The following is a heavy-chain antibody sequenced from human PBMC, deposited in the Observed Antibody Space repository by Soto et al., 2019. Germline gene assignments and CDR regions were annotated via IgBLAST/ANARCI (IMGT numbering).Heavy chain of an antibody. CDR2: ITESGGYT. CDR1: GVTFRSHP. CDR3: AKDVVDRGVES. J-gene: IGHJ4*02. Sequence: ACCLRLSCAASGVTFRSHPMTWVRQAPGKGLEYVSSITESGGYTYYADSVKGRFTISRDNFKNTLYLQMDSLRAEDTAVYYCAKDVVDRGVESWGQGTLVTVSS. V-gene: IGHV3-23*01. D-gene: IGHD3-16*02.